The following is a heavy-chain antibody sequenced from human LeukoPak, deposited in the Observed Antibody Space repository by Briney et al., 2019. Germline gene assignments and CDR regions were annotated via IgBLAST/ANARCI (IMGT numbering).Heavy chain of an antibody. CDR2: IYYSGTT. CDR3: ARRLWESSIDP. J-gene: IGHJ5*02. CDR1: GGSISSSSYY. Sequence: PSETLSLTCTVSGGSISSSSYYWSWIRQPAGKGLEWIGYIYYSGTTDYNPSLKSRVTISVDRSKNQFSLRLNSVTAADTAVYYCARRLWESSIDPWGQGTLVTVSS. D-gene: IGHD5-18*01. V-gene: IGHV4-61*05.